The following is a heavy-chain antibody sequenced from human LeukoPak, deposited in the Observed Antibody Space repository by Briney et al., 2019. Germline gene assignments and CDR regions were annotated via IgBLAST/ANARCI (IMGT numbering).Heavy chain of an antibody. D-gene: IGHD5-24*01. Sequence: SETLSLTCTVSGYSISSGYYWGWIRQPPGKGLEWIGSIYHSGSTYYNPSLKSRVTISVDTSKNQFSLKLSSVTAADTAVYYCARDRVGYPDYWGQGTLVTVSS. CDR2: IYHSGST. J-gene: IGHJ4*02. V-gene: IGHV4-38-2*02. CDR3: ARDRVGYPDY. CDR1: GYSISSGYY.